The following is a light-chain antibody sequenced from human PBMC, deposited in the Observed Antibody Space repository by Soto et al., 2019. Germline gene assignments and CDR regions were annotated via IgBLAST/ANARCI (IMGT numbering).Light chain of an antibody. CDR3: QQSGSSPRT. CDR1: QSVSSN. V-gene: IGKV3-15*01. CDR2: GAS. Sequence: EIVMTQSPATLSVSPGERATLSCRASQSVSSNLAWYQQKPGQAPRLLIYGASTRATGIPARFSGSGSGTEFTLTISSLQSEDFAVYYCQQSGSSPRTFGQGTKLEIK. J-gene: IGKJ2*01.